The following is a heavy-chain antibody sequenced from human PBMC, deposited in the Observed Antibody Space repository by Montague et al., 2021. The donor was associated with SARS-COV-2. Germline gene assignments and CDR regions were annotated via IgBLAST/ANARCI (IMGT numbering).Heavy chain of an antibody. CDR1: GGSISSTSYY. J-gene: IGHJ5*02. Sequence: SETLSLTCTVSGGSISSTSYYWGWIRQPPGKGLEWIGSIYYSGSTYYNPSLKSRVTISVDTSKNQFSLKLSSVTAADTAVYYCVRLPGQWLPRDWFCFDPWGQGTLVTVSS. V-gene: IGHV4-39*01. CDR2: IYYSGST. D-gene: IGHD3-9*01. CDR3: VRLPGQWLPRDWFCFDP.